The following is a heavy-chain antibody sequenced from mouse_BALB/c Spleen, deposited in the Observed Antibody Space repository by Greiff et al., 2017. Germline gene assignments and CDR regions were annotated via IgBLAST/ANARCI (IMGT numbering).Heavy chain of an antibody. CDR1: GYSITSDYA. Sequence: EVQLQESGPGLVKPSQSLSLTCTVTGYSITSDYAWNWIRQFPGNKLEWMGYISYSGSTSYNPSLKSRISITRDTSKNQFFLQLNSVTTEDTATYYCARTYYDYDAFAYWGQGTLVTVSA. J-gene: IGHJ3*01. CDR2: ISYSGST. V-gene: IGHV3-2*02. D-gene: IGHD2-4*01. CDR3: ARTYYDYDAFAY.